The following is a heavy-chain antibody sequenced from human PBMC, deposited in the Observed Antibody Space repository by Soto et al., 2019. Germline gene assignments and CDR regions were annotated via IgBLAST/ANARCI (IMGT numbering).Heavy chain of an antibody. Sequence: PGGSLRLSCAASGFTFSSYDMHWVRQATGKGLEWVSAIGTAGDTYYPGSVKGRFTISRENAKNTLYLQMNSLRAEDTAVYYCARDLNNSSSSALMNSYYYYMDVWGKGTTVTVSS. D-gene: IGHD6-6*01. J-gene: IGHJ6*03. CDR3: ARDLNNSSSSALMNSYYYYMDV. CDR2: IGTAGDT. V-gene: IGHV3-13*01. CDR1: GFTFSSYD.